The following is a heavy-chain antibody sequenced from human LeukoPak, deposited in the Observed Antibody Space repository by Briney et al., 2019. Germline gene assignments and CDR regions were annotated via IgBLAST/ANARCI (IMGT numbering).Heavy chain of an antibody. D-gene: IGHD3-16*02. CDR2: IKKDRSEK. Sequence: GGSLRLSCAASGFTFSSYWMSWVRQAPGKGLEWVANIKKDRSEKYYVDYVKGRFTISRDNAKNSLYLQMISLRAEDTAVYYCARVGGRYSPLGYWGQGTLVTVSS. V-gene: IGHV3-7*01. CDR1: GFTFSSYW. J-gene: IGHJ4*02. CDR3: ARVGGRYSPLGY.